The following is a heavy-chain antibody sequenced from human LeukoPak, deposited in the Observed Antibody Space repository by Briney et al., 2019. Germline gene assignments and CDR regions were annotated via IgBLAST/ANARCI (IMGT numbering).Heavy chain of an antibody. CDR2: IYYSGST. D-gene: IGHD3-9*01. CDR1: ARSMSSSSFY. V-gene: IGHV4-39*01. Sequence: SQTLSLTCNVSARSMSSSSFYWGWIRQPPGKGLEWIGSIYYSGSTYYNPSLKSRVIISVDTSKNQFSLKLSSVTAADTAVYYCARSFYDNNWYFDLWGRGTQVTVSS. J-gene: IGHJ2*01. CDR3: ARSFYDNNWYFDL.